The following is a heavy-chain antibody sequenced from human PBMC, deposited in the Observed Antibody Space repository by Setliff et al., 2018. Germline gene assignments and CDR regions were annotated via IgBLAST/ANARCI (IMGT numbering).Heavy chain of an antibody. Sequence: GASVKVSCKASGGTFSSYGISWVRQAPGQGLEWMGGTIPIFGTTDYAQKFQGRVTITADESTSTAYMELSSLRSEDTAVYFCAREYGHSYDSTHYVYYFEYWGQGTLVTVSS. CDR1: GGTFSSYG. V-gene: IGHV1-69*13. CDR3: AREYGHSYDSTHYVYYFEY. CDR2: TIPIFGTT. J-gene: IGHJ4*02. D-gene: IGHD3-22*01.